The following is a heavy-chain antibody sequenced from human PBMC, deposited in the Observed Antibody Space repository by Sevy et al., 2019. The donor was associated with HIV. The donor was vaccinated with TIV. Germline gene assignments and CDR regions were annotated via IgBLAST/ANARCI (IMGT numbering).Heavy chain of an antibody. J-gene: IGHJ4*02. D-gene: IGHD6-19*01. CDR2: MNPNSGNT. CDR3: ARALGYSSGWYDYFDN. V-gene: IGHV1-8*01. Sequence: ASVKVSCKASGYTFTSYDVYWLRQATGQGLEWMGWMNPNSGNTGYAEMFQGRVTMTRNTSISTAYMELSSLRSEDTAVFYCARALGYSSGWYDYFDNWGQGTLVTVSS. CDR1: GYTFTSYD.